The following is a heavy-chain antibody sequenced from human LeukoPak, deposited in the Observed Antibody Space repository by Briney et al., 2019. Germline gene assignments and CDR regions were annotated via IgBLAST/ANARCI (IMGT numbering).Heavy chain of an antibody. CDR1: GYSISSGYY. J-gene: IGHJ4*02. CDR2: IYHSGST. CDR3: ASLLAQWELRSRDY. V-gene: IGHV4-38-2*01. D-gene: IGHD1-26*01. Sequence: PSETLSLTCAVSGYSISSGYYWGWIRQPPGKGLEWIGSIYHSGSTYYNPSLKSRVTISVDTSKNQFSLKLSSVTAADTAVYYCASLLAQWELRSRDYWGQGTLVTVSS.